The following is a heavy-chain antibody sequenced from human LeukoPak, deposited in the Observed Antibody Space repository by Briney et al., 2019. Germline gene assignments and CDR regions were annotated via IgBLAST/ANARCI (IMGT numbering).Heavy chain of an antibody. CDR2: ISAYNGNT. D-gene: IGHD3-9*01. CDR1: GGTFSSYA. Sequence: ASVKVSCKASGGTFSSYAISWVRQAPGQGLEWMGWISAYNGNTNYAQKLQGRVTMTTDTSTSTAYMELRSLISDDTAVYYCARDKYDILTGPPVYYFDYWGQGTLVTVSS. V-gene: IGHV1-18*01. J-gene: IGHJ4*02. CDR3: ARDKYDILTGPPVYYFDY.